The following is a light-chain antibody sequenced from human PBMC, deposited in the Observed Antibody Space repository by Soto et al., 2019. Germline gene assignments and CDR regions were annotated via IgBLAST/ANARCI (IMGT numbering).Light chain of an antibody. V-gene: IGLV2-11*01. Sequence: QSALTQPRSVSGSPGQSVTISCTGTSSDVGGYNYVSWYQQHPGKAPKLMIYDVSKRPSGVPDRFSGCKSGNTASLTISGLQADDEADYYCCSYAGSYTLQVFGGGTKLTVL. CDR3: CSYAGSYTLQV. CDR1: SSDVGGYNY. J-gene: IGLJ2*01. CDR2: DVS.